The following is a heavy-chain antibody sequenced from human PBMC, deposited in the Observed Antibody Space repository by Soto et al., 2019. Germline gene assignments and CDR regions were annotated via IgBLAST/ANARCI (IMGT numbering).Heavy chain of an antibody. D-gene: IGHD6-25*01. CDR3: ARDPRDSSGLRFNGMDV. CDR1: GYTFTGYY. Sequence: QVQLVQSGAEVKKPGASVKVSCKASGYTFTGYYMHWVRQAPGQGLEWMGWINPNSGGRNYAQKFQGWVTMTRDTSISTAYMELSRLRSDDTAVYYCARDPRDSSGLRFNGMDVWGQGTTVTVSS. CDR2: INPNSGGR. J-gene: IGHJ6*02. V-gene: IGHV1-2*04.